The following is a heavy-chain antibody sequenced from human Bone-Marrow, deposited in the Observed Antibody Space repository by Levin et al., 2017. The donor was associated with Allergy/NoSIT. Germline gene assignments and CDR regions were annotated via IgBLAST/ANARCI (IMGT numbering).Heavy chain of an antibody. J-gene: IGHJ5*02. Sequence: ASVKVSCKASGDTFSSYDINWVRQASGQGLEWMGWMNPKSGNTVYAQKFQGRVTMTRNTSISTAYMDLSSLRSDDTAVYYCATGQGPLVGPPWGQGTLVTVSS. V-gene: IGHV1-8*01. D-gene: IGHD6-6*01. CDR3: ATGQGPLVGPP. CDR1: GDTFSSYD. CDR2: MNPKSGNT.